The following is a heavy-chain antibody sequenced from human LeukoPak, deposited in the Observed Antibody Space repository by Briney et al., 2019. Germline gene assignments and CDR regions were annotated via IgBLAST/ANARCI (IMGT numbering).Heavy chain of an antibody. CDR2: ISSTGTP. V-gene: IGHV3-23*01. Sequence: GGSLRLSCAASGFTFSSYGMSWVRQAPGKGLEWVSGISSTGTPYYADSVKGRFTISRDNSKNTLYLQMNSLRAEDTAIYYCARAPAWFDPWGQGTLVTVSS. D-gene: IGHD2-2*01. J-gene: IGHJ5*02. CDR1: GFTFSSYG. CDR3: ARAPAWFDP.